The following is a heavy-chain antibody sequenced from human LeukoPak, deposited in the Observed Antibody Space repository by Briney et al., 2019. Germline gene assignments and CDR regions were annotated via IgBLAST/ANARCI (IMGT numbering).Heavy chain of an antibody. V-gene: IGHV1-18*01. J-gene: IGHJ5*02. CDR1: GYTFTSYG. D-gene: IGHD3-10*01. CDR2: ISAYNGNT. CDR3: ARGPGRFGELLVDP. Sequence: ASVKVSCKASGYTFTSYGISWVRQAPGQGLEWMGWISAYNGNTNYAQKLQGRVTMTRNTSVSTAYMELSSLRSEDTAVYYCARGPGRFGELLVDPWGQGTLVTVSS.